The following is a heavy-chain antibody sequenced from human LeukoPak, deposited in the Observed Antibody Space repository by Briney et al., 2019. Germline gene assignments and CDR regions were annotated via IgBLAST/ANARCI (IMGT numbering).Heavy chain of an antibody. Sequence: SQTLSLTCTVSGGSISSGSYYWSWIRQPAGKGLEWIERIYTSGSTNYNPSLKSRVTISVDTSKNQFSLKLSSVTAAGTAVYYCARGGGSYPFDYWGQGTLVTVSS. CDR3: ARGGGSYPFDY. CDR1: GGSISSGSYY. J-gene: IGHJ4*02. D-gene: IGHD1-26*01. V-gene: IGHV4-61*02. CDR2: IYTSGST.